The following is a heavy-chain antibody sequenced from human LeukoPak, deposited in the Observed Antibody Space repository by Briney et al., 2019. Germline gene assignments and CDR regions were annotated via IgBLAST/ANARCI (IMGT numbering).Heavy chain of an antibody. V-gene: IGHV3-21*01. Sequence: GGSLRLSCVASGFTFSSYSMNWVRQAPGKGLEWVSSISSSSSYIYYADSVKGRFTISRDNAKNSLYLQMNSLRAEDTAVYYCARDLTLTYYFDYWGQGTLVTVSS. J-gene: IGHJ4*02. CDR3: ARDLTLTYYFDY. CDR1: GFTFSSYS. CDR2: ISSSSSYI.